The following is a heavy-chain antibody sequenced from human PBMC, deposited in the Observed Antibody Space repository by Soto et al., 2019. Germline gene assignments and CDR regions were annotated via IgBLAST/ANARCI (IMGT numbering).Heavy chain of an antibody. CDR3: VRPLGLQSNYGVDV. D-gene: IGHD4-4*01. J-gene: IGHJ6*02. Sequence: GESLKISCKGSGYTFVNYWIGLVRQMPGKGLEWMGTIYPGDSDTRYSPSFEGQVTISADESINTAYLQWSSLQPSDTAVYYCVRPLGLQSNYGVDVWGQGTAVTVSS. V-gene: IGHV5-51*01. CDR1: GYTFVNYW. CDR2: IYPGDSDT.